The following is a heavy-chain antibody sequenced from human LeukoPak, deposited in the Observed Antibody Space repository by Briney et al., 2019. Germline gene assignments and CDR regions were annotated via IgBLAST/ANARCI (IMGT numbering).Heavy chain of an antibody. J-gene: IGHJ4*02. Sequence: PGGSLRLSCTASGFSFSSAWMSWVRQAPGKGLEWVGRIKSKTDGGTTDYAAPVKGRFTISRDDSKNTLYLQMNSLKTEDTAVYYCTAVATSAMSSGGKWGQGTLVTVSS. CDR1: GFSFSSAW. CDR3: TAVATSAMSSGGK. V-gene: IGHV3-15*01. CDR2: IKSKTDGGTT. D-gene: IGHD2-15*01.